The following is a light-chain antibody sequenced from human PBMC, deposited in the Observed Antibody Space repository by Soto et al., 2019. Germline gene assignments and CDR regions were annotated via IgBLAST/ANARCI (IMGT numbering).Light chain of an antibody. CDR1: SSDVGGYNY. CDR2: DVS. J-gene: IGLJ2*01. Sequence: QSVLTQPASVSGSPGQSITISCTGTSSDVGGYNYVSWYQQHPDKAPRLMIYDVSNRPSGVSNRFSSSKSGSTASLTISGLQADDEADYYCSSYTSSSTLVFGGGTKLTVL. CDR3: SSYTSSSTLV. V-gene: IGLV2-14*03.